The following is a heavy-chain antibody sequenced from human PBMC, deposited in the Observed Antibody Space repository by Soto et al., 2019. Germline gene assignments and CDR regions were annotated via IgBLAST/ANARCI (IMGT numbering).Heavy chain of an antibody. D-gene: IGHD2-21*02. V-gene: IGHV3-33*01. Sequence: QVQLVESGGGVVQPGRSLRLSCAASGFTFSSYGMHWVRQAPGKGLEWVAVIWYDGSNKYYVDSVKGRFTISRDNSKNTLYLQMNSLRAEDTAVYYCAGGGDYLTYWGQGTLVTVPS. J-gene: IGHJ4*02. CDR1: GFTFSSYG. CDR3: AGGGDYLTY. CDR2: IWYDGSNK.